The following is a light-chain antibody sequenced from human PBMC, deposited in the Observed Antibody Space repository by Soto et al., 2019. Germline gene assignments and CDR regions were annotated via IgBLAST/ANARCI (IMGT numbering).Light chain of an antibody. CDR3: QSYDISLRGWV. J-gene: IGLJ3*02. Sequence: SVLTQPPSVSGAPGQRVTISCTGSSSNIGAIYDVHWYQQLPGTAPKLLIYGNSNRPSGVPDRFSGSKSGTSASLAITGLQAEDEADYYCQSYDISLRGWVFGGGTKLTVL. V-gene: IGLV1-40*01. CDR1: SSNIGAIYD. CDR2: GNS.